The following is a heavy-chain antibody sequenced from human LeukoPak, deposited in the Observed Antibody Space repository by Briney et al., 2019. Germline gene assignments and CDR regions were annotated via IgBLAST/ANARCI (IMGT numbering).Heavy chain of an antibody. CDR3: HRLSYVSN. CDR2: IKDDGTT. J-gene: IGHJ4*02. Sequence: PGGSLLLSCAVSGFTFSSRLMRWVRQAPGKGLGWGALIKDDGTTNYADSVRGRFTASRDDAKNTVYLQMSSLRADDTAVYYCHRLSYVSNWGQGTLVTVSA. CDR1: GFTFSSRL. V-gene: IGHV3-74*01. D-gene: IGHD3-22*01.